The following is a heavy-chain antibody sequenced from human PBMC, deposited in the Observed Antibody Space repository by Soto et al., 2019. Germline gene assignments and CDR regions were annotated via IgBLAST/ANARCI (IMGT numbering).Heavy chain of an antibody. CDR1: GYNFIDYG. D-gene: IGHD5-12*01. Sequence: QVRLVQSGAEVKRPGASVKVSCKFSGYNFIDYGMTWVRQAPGQGLEWMGWISGSNGATNYAQQFQGRVTLTTDTSTNTAYMELKSLRRDDTAVYYCARDSKWLIIKGNWFDSWGQGTLVTVSS. CDR2: ISGSNGAT. J-gene: IGHJ5*01. V-gene: IGHV1-18*04. CDR3: ARDSKWLIIKGNWFDS.